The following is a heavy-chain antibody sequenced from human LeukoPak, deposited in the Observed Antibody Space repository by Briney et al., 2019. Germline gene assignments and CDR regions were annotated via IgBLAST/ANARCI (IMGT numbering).Heavy chain of an antibody. J-gene: IGHJ4*02. CDR3: ARDQDGDYFDY. CDR2: INLNSGGT. Sequence: GASVKVSCKASGYTFTGFYIHWVRQAPGQGLEWMGWINLNSGGTNSAQKFQGRVTMTRDTSISTVYMELNRLRSDDTAVFYCARDQDGDYFDYWGQGTLVTVSS. D-gene: IGHD4-17*01. CDR1: GYTFTGFY. V-gene: IGHV1-2*02.